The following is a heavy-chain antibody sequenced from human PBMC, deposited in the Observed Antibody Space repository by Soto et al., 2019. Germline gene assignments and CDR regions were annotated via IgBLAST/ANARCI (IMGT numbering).Heavy chain of an antibody. D-gene: IGHD6-19*01. J-gene: IGHJ4*02. CDR3: AKTPRQWLVYFDY. CDR2: LDMDSSGGDT. Sequence: GGSLRLSCAASGFTFSKYVMTWVRQPPGKGLEWVSALDMDSSGGDTYYADSVKGRFTISRDNSKDTLHLQMNSLRAEDTAVYYCAKTPRQWLVYFDYWGQGTLVTVSS. CDR1: GFTFSKYV. V-gene: IGHV3-23*01.